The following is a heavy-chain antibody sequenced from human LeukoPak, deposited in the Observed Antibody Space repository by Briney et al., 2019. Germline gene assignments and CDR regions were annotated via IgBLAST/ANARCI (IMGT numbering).Heavy chain of an antibody. V-gene: IGHV1-69*05. J-gene: IGHJ6*03. D-gene: IGHD6-13*01. CDR1: GYTFTSYD. CDR2: IIPIFGTA. Sequence: SVKVSCKASGYTFTSYDINWVRQATGQGLEWMGGIIPIFGTANYAQKFQGRVTITTDESTSTAYMELSSLRSEDTAVYYCARGVAAAGNYYYYYMDVWGKGTTVTVSS. CDR3: ARGVAAAGNYYYYYMDV.